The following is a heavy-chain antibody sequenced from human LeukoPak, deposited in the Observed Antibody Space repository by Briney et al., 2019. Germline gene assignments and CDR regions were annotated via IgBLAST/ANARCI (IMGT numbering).Heavy chain of an antibody. D-gene: IGHD6-19*01. V-gene: IGHV5-51*01. CDR1: GYSFTNYW. J-gene: IGHJ4*02. CDR2: IYPGDSDT. CDR3: ASLHPYASGWYIGADY. Sequence: GESLKFSCKSSGYSFTNYWIGWVRQMPGKGREGMGLIYPGDSDTRYSPSFQAQVTVSADKSIITAYLQSNSLTASDTAMSYCASLHPYASGWYIGADYRGQGTLVTVSS.